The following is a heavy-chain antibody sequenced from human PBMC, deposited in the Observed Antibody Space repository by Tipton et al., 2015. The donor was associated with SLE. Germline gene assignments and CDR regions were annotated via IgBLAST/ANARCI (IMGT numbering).Heavy chain of an antibody. CDR2: IYYSGST. CDR3: ARGYCSGGSCHGGYNWFDP. J-gene: IGHJ5*02. V-gene: IGHV4-59*08. Sequence: TLSLTCTVSGGSISSYYWSWIRQPPGKGLEWIGYIYYSGSTNYNPSLKSRVTISVDTSKNHFSLKLSSVTAADTAVYYCARGYCSGGSCHGGYNWFDPWGQGTLVTVSS. CDR1: GGSISSYY. D-gene: IGHD2-15*01.